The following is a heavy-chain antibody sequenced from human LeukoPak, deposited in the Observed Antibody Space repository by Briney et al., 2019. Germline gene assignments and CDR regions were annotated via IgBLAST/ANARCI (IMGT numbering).Heavy chain of an antibody. J-gene: IGHJ5*02. V-gene: IGHV3-30-3*01. D-gene: IGHD6-25*01. CDR2: ISSDGNIK. Sequence: LSLTCTVSGYSISSGYYWGWIRQPPGKGLEWVAVISSDGNIKYYADSVKGRFTVSRDNSENTVYLQMNSLRTEDTAVYYCTRALAALWFDHWGQGTLVTVSS. CDR1: GYSISSGY. CDR3: TRALAALWFDH.